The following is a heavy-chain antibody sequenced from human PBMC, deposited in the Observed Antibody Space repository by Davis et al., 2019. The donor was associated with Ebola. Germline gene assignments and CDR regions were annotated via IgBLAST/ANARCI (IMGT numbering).Heavy chain of an antibody. V-gene: IGHV3-74*01. D-gene: IGHD2-15*01. Sequence: GESLKISCAASGFTFSSYWMHWVRQAPGKGLVWVSRINSDGSSTSYADSVKGRFTISRDNAKNTLYLQMNSLRDEDTAVYYCARDRYCSGGSCYGHWDYWGQGTLVTVSS. CDR3: ARDRYCSGGSCYGHWDY. CDR1: GFTFSSYW. J-gene: IGHJ4*02. CDR2: INSDGSST.